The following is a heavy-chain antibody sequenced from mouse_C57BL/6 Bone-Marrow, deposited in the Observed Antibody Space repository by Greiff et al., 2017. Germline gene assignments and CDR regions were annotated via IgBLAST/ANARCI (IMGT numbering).Heavy chain of an antibody. CDR3: TRVGSYYGGWYFDV. V-gene: IGHV5-9-1*02. CDR2: ISSSGDYI. Sequence: EVKLQESGEGLVKPGGSLKLSCAASGFTFSSYAMSWVRQTPEKRLEWVAYISSSGDYIYYEDTVKGRFTISRDNARNTLYLQMSSLKSEDTAMYYCTRVGSYYGGWYFDVWGTGTTVTVSS. J-gene: IGHJ1*03. CDR1: GFTFSSYA. D-gene: IGHD1-1*01.